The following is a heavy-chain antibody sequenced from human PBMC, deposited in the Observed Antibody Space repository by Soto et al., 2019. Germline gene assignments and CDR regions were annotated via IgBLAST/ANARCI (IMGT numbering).Heavy chain of an antibody. CDR1: GGSVSSYY. V-gene: IGHV4-59*02. Sequence: PSETLSLTCAVSGGSVSSYYCSWIRQPPGKGLEWIGYIYHSGSSNYNPSLKSRVTMSVDTSKNQVSLKLSSVTAADTALYYCARGVTYLDYWGQGTLVTVSS. D-gene: IGHD2-21*02. CDR2: IYHSGSS. J-gene: IGHJ4*02. CDR3: ARGVTYLDY.